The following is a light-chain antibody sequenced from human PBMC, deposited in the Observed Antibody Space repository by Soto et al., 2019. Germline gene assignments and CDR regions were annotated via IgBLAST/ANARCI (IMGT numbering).Light chain of an antibody. Sequence: EIVLTHSPATLSSFPVDRVTLSCRASQYINTRLAWYQHRPGQAPRLLIYQTSLRAAGIPARFSASGSGTDFTLTISDVQPEDFALYYCHQRQSWPRTCGQGTKVDIK. CDR1: QYINTR. J-gene: IGKJ1*01. CDR2: QTS. CDR3: HQRQSWPRT. V-gene: IGKV3-11*01.